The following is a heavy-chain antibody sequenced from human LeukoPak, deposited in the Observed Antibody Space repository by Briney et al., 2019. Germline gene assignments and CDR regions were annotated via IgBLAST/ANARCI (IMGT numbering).Heavy chain of an antibody. J-gene: IGHJ4*02. CDR1: GYTLTELS. Sequence: ASVKVSCKVSGYTLTELSIHWVRQAPGKGLECMGSFDPEDGETIYAQKFKDRVTMTEDTSTDTTYMELSSLRSEDTAVYYCAIQYSSGWYRYYFDYWGQGTLVTVSS. D-gene: IGHD6-19*01. CDR2: FDPEDGET. CDR3: AIQYSSGWYRYYFDY. V-gene: IGHV1-24*01.